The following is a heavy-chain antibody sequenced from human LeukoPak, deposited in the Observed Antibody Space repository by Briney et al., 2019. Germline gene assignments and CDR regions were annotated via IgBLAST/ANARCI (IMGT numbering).Heavy chain of an antibody. J-gene: IGHJ4*02. CDR2: ISGDGGST. Sequence: GGSLRLSCAASGFTFDDYAMHWVRQAPGKGLEWVSLISGDGGSTYYADSVKGRFTISRDNSKNSLYLQMNSLRTEDTALYYCAKDNYCSSTSCYLGYFDYWGQGTLVTVSS. CDR1: GFTFDDYA. D-gene: IGHD2-2*01. V-gene: IGHV3-43*02. CDR3: AKDNYCSSTSCYLGYFDY.